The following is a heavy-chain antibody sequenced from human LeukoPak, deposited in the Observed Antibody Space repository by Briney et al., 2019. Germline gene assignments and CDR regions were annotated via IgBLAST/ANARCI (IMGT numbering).Heavy chain of an antibody. CDR2: IYAGRNT. CDR1: GGSISNYY. CDR3: AREHRDYDGDGYYYGY. V-gene: IGHV4-4*07. D-gene: IGHD2-21*02. J-gene: IGHJ4*02. Sequence: PSETLSLTCTVSGGSISNYYWSWIRQPAGKGLEWIGRIYAGRNTDHNPSLKSRVTMSLDSSKNQFSLRLTSVTAADTAVHYCAREHRDYDGDGYYYGYWGQGTPVTVSS.